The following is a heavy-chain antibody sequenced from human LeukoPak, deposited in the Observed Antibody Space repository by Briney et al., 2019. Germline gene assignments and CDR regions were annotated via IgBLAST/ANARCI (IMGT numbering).Heavy chain of an antibody. V-gene: IGHV3-7*04. Sequence: PGGSLRLSCAASGFTFSNAWLNWVRQAPGKGLEWVAHIKQDGSEKYYVDSVKGRFTISRDNAKNSLYLQMNSLRAEDTAVYYCARGTIAAAGYYYFDYWGQGTQVTVSS. CDR3: ARGTIAAAGYYYFDY. CDR1: GFTFSNAW. D-gene: IGHD6-13*01. CDR2: IKQDGSEK. J-gene: IGHJ4*02.